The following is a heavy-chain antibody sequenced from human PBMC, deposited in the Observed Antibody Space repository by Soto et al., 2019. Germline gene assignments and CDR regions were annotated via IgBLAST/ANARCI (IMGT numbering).Heavy chain of an antibody. CDR2: IYYSGST. V-gene: IGHV4-31*03. D-gene: IGHD2-15*01. Sequence: QVQLQESGPGLVKPSQTLSLTCTVSGGSISSGGYYWSWIRQHPGKGLEWIGYIYYSGSTYYNPSLKSRVTISVDTSKNQFSLKLSSVTAADTAVYYCARRGLTVVSTDAFDIWGQGTMVTVSS. CDR3: ARRGLTVVSTDAFDI. J-gene: IGHJ3*02. CDR1: GGSISSGGYY.